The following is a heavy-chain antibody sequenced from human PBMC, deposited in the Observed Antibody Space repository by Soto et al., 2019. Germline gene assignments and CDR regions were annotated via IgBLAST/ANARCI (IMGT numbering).Heavy chain of an antibody. J-gene: IGHJ6*02. D-gene: IGHD6-13*01. CDR3: ARAFGSGGSWYVGAGRYYGMDV. CDR2: INPNSGGT. CDR1: GYSFTSYW. V-gene: IGHV1-2*04. Sequence: PGESLKISCKGSGYSFTSYWISWVRQAPGQGLEWMGWINPNSGGTNYAQKFQGWVTMTRDTSISTAYMELSRLRSDDTAVYYCARAFGSGGSWYVGAGRYYGMDVWGQGTTVTVS.